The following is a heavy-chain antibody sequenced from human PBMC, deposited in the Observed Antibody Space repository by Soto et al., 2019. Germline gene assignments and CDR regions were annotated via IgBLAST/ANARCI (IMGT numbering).Heavy chain of an antibody. CDR3: ARGPLVLRFLEWTFDP. CDR1: GGSISSGGYY. CDR2: IYYSGST. Sequence: SETLSLTCTVSGGSISSGGYYWSWIRQHPGKGLEWIGYIYYSGSTYYNPSLKSRVTISVDTSKNQFSLKLSSVTAADTAVYYCARGPLVLRFLEWTFDPWGQGTLVTVSS. J-gene: IGHJ5*02. D-gene: IGHD3-3*01. V-gene: IGHV4-31*03.